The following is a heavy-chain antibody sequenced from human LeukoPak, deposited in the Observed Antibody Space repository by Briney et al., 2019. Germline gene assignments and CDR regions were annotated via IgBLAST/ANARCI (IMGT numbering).Heavy chain of an antibody. V-gene: IGHV1-69*05. D-gene: IGHD4-17*01. J-gene: IGHJ4*02. CDR2: IIPIFGTA. CDR3: ARDSDYASDY. CDR1: GGTFSSYA. Sequence: EASVKVSCKASGGTFSSYAISWVRQAPGQGLEWMGRIIPIFGTANYAQKFQGRVTITTDESTSTAYMELSSLRSEDTAVYYCARDSDYASDYWGQGTLVPVSS.